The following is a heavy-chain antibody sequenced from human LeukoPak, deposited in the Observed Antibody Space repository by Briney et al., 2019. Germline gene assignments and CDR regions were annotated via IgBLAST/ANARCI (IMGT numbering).Heavy chain of an antibody. CDR2: IKQDGSEK. V-gene: IGHV3-7*01. CDR3: ARGARYGDYAFDY. Sequence: GGSLRLSCAASGFTFSSYWMSWVRQAPGKGLEWVANIKQDGSEKYYVDSVKGRFTISRDNAKNSLYLQMNSLRAEDTAVYYCARGARYGDYAFDYWGQGTLVTVSS. CDR1: GFTFSSYW. J-gene: IGHJ4*02. D-gene: IGHD4-17*01.